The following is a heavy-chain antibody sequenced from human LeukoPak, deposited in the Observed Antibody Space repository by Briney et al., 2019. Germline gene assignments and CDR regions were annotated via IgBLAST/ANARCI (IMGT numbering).Heavy chain of an antibody. J-gene: IGHJ4*02. CDR1: GFTFSTYW. CDR3: AGDRGWQTFDY. D-gene: IGHD6-19*01. V-gene: IGHV3-7*01. Sequence: GGSLRLSCAASGFTFSTYWMTWVRQVPGKGLERVANIKVDGSEVYYVASVKGRFTISRSNAKNSVYLQMNSLRAEDTAVYYCAGDRGWQTFDYWGQGTLVTVSS. CDR2: IKVDGSEV.